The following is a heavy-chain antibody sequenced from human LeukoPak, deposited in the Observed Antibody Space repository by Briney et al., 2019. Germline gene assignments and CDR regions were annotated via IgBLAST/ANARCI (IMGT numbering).Heavy chain of an antibody. CDR1: GYTFTGYY. CDR3: ASYYDSSGYYYAVLDY. Sequence: GASVKVSCKASGYTFTGYYMHWVRQAPGQGLEWMGWINPNSGGTNYAQKLQGRVTMTTDTSTSTAYMELRSLRSDDTAVYYCASYYDSSGYYYAVLDYWGQGTLVTVSS. D-gene: IGHD3-22*01. J-gene: IGHJ4*02. V-gene: IGHV1-2*02. CDR2: INPNSGGT.